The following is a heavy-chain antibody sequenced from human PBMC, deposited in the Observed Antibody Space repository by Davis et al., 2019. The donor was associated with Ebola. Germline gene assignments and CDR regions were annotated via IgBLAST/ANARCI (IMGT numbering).Heavy chain of an antibody. D-gene: IGHD1-1*01. Sequence: GESLKISCAASGFTFSSYAMSWVRQTPGKGLEWVSAITGSGSLTGYADSVKGRFTISRDNSKNTLNMQMNSLRVEDTAVYYCARHFISTYYYYGMDVWGQGTTVTVSS. CDR1: GFTFSSYA. CDR2: ITGSGSLT. J-gene: IGHJ6*02. V-gene: IGHV3-23*01. CDR3: ARHFISTYYYYGMDV.